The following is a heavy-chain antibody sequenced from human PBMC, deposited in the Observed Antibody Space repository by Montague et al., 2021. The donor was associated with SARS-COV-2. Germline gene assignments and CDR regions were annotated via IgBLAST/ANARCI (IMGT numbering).Heavy chain of an antibody. Sequence: SETLSLTCTVSGGSISSYYWSWIRQPPGKGLEWIGYIYYSGSTNYNTSLKSRVTISVDTSKTQFSLKLSSVTAAATAVYYCARDSHYYDSSGHFDYWGQGTLVTVSS. V-gene: IGHV4-59*13. J-gene: IGHJ4*02. CDR2: IYYSGST. CDR1: GGSISSYY. D-gene: IGHD3-22*01. CDR3: ARDSHYYDSSGHFDY.